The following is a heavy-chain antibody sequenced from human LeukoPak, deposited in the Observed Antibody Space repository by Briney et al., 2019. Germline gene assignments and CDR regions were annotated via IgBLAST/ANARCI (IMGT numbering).Heavy chain of an antibody. CDR2: INHSGST. D-gene: IGHD3-22*01. CDR3: ARHLYYDSRSGAFDI. V-gene: IGHV4-34*01. Sequence: SETLSLTCAVYGGSFSGYYWSWIRQPPGKGLEWIGEINHSGSTNYNPSLKSRVTISVDTSKNQFSLKLSSVTAADTAVYYCARHLYYDSRSGAFDIWGQGTMVTVSS. CDR1: GGSFSGYY. J-gene: IGHJ3*02.